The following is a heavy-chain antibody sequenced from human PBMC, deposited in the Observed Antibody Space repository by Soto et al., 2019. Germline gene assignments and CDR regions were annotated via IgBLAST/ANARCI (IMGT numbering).Heavy chain of an antibody. CDR1: GFTFSSYA. V-gene: IGHV3-23*01. D-gene: IGHD1-26*01. CDR2: ISGSGGST. Sequence: EVQLLESGGGLVQPGGSLRLSCAASGFTFSSYAMSWVRQAPGKGLEWVSAISGSGGSTYYADSVKGRFTISRDNSRNTLYLQMNSRRAEDTDVYYCASGVGATFDYWGQGTLVTVSS. CDR3: ASGVGATFDY. J-gene: IGHJ4*02.